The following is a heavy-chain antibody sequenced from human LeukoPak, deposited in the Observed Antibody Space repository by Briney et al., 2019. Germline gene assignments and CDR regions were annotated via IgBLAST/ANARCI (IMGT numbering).Heavy chain of an antibody. CDR1: GFTFSSYA. V-gene: IGHV3-23*01. CDR2: ISGSGGST. Sequence: PGGSLRLSCAASGFTFSSYAMSWVRQAPGRGLEWVSAISGSGGSTYCADSVKGRSTILRDNAKNTLYLQMNSLRAEDTAVYYCVRDLGGRSGHWGQGTLVTVSS. J-gene: IGHJ4*02. CDR3: VRDLGGRSGH. D-gene: IGHD1-26*01.